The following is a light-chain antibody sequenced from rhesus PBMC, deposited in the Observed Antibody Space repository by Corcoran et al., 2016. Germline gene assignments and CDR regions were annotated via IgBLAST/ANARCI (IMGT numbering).Light chain of an antibody. CDR3: QQYYSSPFT. CDR1: QSLLDSPTNKNY. V-gene: IGKV4-1*01. J-gene: IGKJ3*01. CDR2: WAS. Sequence: DIVMTQSPDSRAVSLGERVTVNCKSSQSLLDSPTNKNYLALDQQKVGQAPKFLLYWASTRESGVPDRFSGRGCGTDFTLTISGLQAEDVAVSYCQQYYSSPFTFGPGTKLEI.